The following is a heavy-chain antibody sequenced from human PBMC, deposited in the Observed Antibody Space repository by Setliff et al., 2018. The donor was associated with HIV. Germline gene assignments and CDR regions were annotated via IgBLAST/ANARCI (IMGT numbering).Heavy chain of an antibody. D-gene: IGHD6-13*01. J-gene: IGHJ4*02. CDR3: AAASSWDPLLDY. Sequence: SETLSLTCAVYGGSFSGYYWSCIRQPPGKGLEWIGEINHSGSTNYNPSLKSRVTISVDTSMDQFSLKLNSVTAADTAVYYCAAASSWDPLLDYWGQGTLVTVSS. CDR2: INHSGST. V-gene: IGHV4-34*01. CDR1: GGSFSGYY.